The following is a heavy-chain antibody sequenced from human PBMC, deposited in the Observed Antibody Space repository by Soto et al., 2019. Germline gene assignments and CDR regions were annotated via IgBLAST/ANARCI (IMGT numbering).Heavy chain of an antibody. CDR3: ARGPATAPDAY. Sequence: QVQLAQSGTEVKKPGASVKVSCKTSGYIFTSYYIHWVRQAHGQGLEWMGIINPSGGTTTYAQKFQGRVTMTRDTSTSTVYMELSSLRSEDTAVYYCARGPATAPDAYWGLGTLVTVSS. V-gene: IGHV1-46*01. CDR2: INPSGGTT. J-gene: IGHJ4*02. D-gene: IGHD2-2*01. CDR1: GYIFTSYY.